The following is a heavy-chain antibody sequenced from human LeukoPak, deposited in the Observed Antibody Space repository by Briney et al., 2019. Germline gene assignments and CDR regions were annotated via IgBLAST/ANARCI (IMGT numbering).Heavy chain of an antibody. V-gene: IGHV3-7*01. J-gene: IGHJ4*02. CDR3: AKGSRGSCSRTYCYPFDY. Sequence: GGSLRLSCAASGFTFSSYWMSWVRQAPGKGLEWVVNIKQDGSEKYYVDSVKGRFTISRDNAKNSLYLQMNSLRAEDTAVYYCAKGSRGSCSRTYCYPFDYWGQGTLVTVSS. D-gene: IGHD2-2*01. CDR1: GFTFSSYW. CDR2: IKQDGSEK.